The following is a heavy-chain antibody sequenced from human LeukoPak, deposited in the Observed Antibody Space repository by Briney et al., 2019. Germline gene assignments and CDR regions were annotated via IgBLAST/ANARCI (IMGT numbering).Heavy chain of an antibody. D-gene: IGHD6-13*01. V-gene: IGHV3-21*01. CDR2: ISSSSSYI. CDR3: ARRIAAAAAPYYFDY. Sequence: GGSLRLSCAASGFTFSSYSMNWVRQAPGKGLEWVSSISSSSSYIYYADLVKGRFTISRDNAKNSLYLQMNSLRAEDTAVYYCARRIAAAAAPYYFDYWGQGTLVTVSS. CDR1: GFTFSSYS. J-gene: IGHJ4*02.